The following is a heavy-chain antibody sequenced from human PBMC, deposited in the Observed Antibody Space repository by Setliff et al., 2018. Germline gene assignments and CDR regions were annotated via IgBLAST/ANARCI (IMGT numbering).Heavy chain of an antibody. Sequence: ASVKVSCKTSGGTFSDNAMSWVRQAPGQGPEWMGGIIATVGGVSYAQKFQGRVTITADESTTTVYMELSSLRSEDTAVYYCARGSGRRPIKNWGQGTLVTVSS. D-gene: IGHD5-12*01. CDR2: IIATVGGV. CDR3: ARGSGRRPIKN. J-gene: IGHJ4*02. CDR1: GGTFSDNA. V-gene: IGHV1-69*13.